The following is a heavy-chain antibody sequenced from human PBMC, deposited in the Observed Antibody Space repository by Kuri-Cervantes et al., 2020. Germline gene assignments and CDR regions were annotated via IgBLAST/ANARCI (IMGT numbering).Heavy chain of an antibody. Sequence: GESLKISCAASGFTFSSFWMHWVRQAPGKGLVWVSRINSDGSTTNYADSVKGRFTITRDNAKNTMYLQMNSLRAEDTAVYYCAREGDNYGDYEFDYWGQGTLVTVSS. CDR3: AREGDNYGDYEFDY. V-gene: IGHV3-74*01. CDR1: GFTFSSFW. CDR2: INSDGSTT. D-gene: IGHD4-17*01. J-gene: IGHJ4*02.